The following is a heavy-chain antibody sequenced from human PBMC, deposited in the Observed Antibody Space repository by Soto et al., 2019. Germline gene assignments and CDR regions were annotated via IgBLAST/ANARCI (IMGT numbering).Heavy chain of an antibody. CDR3: ARARTSSAWSFGY. V-gene: IGHV3-43*01. CDR1: GFSFDDFT. D-gene: IGHD6-13*01. Sequence: GGSLRLSCAASGFSFDDFTMHWVRQPPGKGLEWVSLITSDGSRTYYADSVKGRFTISRDNSEKSLYLQMTSLRSEDTALYYCARARTSSAWSFGYRGQGPLVTVS. J-gene: IGHJ4*02. CDR2: ITSDGSRT.